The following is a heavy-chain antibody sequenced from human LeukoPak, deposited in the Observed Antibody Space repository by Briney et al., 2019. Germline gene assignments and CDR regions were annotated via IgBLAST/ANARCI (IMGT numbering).Heavy chain of an antibody. CDR2: IYYSGST. V-gene: IGHV4-39*07. CDR3: ARDNGVTTSLSSDAFDI. J-gene: IGHJ3*02. D-gene: IGHD4-17*01. Sequence: SGTLSLTCTVSGGSISSSSHYWGWIRQPPGKGLEWIGSIYYSGSTYYNPSLKSRVTISVDTSKNQFSLKLSSVTAADTAVYYCARDNGVTTSLSSDAFDIWGQGTMVTVSS. CDR1: GGSISSSSHY.